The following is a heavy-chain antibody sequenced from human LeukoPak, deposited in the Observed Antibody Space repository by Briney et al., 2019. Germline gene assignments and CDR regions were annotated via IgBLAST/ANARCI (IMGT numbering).Heavy chain of an antibody. CDR1: GYTFTSYG. V-gene: IGHV1-2*02. Sequence: ASVKVSCKASGYTFTSYGISWVRQAPGQGLEWMGWINPNSGGTNHAQKFQGRVTMTRDTSISTAYMELSRLRSDDTAVYYCARDLAEKGDYWGQGTLVTVSS. CDR3: ARDLAEKGDY. J-gene: IGHJ4*02. CDR2: INPNSGGT. D-gene: IGHD3-3*02.